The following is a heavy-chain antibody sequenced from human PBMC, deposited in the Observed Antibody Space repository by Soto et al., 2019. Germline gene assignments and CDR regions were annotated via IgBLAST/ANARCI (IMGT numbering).Heavy chain of an antibody. V-gene: IGHV3-9*01. CDR3: AKATKVPAATGGAFDI. J-gene: IGHJ3*02. D-gene: IGHD2-2*01. CDR2: ISWNSGSI. CDR1: GFTFDDYA. Sequence: GGSLRLSCAASGFTFDDYAMHWVRQAPGKGLEWVSGISWNSGSIGYADSVKGRFTISRDNATNSLYLQMNSLRAEDTALYYCAKATKVPAATGGAFDIWGQGTMVTVSS.